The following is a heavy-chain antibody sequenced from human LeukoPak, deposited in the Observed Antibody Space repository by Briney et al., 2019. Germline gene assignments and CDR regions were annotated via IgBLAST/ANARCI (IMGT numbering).Heavy chain of an antibody. J-gene: IGHJ4*02. CDR1: GVSINDYY. V-gene: IGHV4-34*01. CDR2: ISHTEGT. CDR3: AGGSAGSCYSD. Sequence: SETLSLTCGVFGVSINDYYWSWIRQSPGKGLEWIGEISHTEGTRYNPSLESRVTMSVGTSENQLSLKLIFVTAADTAVYYCAGGSAGSCYSDWGQGALVTVSS. D-gene: IGHD2-15*01.